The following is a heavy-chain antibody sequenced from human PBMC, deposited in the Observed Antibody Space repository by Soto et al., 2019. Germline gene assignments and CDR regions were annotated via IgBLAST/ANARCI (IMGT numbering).Heavy chain of an antibody. J-gene: IGHJ5*02. Sequence: SETLSLTCTVFGAPLTTVGSYWTWIRQRPGMGLEWLGYMYFSGKSYYDPSLESRLTISGDYSKNQFSLSLSSVTAADTALYFCARQTRHPQWWFDLWGQALHVTVSS. CDR1: GAPLTTVGSY. CDR3: ARQTRHPQWWFDL. V-gene: IGHV4-31*03. D-gene: IGHD6-19*01. CDR2: MYFSGKS.